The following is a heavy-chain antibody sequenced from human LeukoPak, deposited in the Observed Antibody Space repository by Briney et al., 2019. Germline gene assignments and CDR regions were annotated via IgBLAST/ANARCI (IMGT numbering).Heavy chain of an antibody. CDR2: IYTSGST. V-gene: IGHV4-4*09. J-gene: IGHJ4*02. CDR3: ARHGRDGYNVFDY. D-gene: IGHD5-24*01. Sequence: SETLSLTCIVSGGSISSYYWSWIRQPPGKGLEWIGYIYTSGSTNYNPSLKSRVTISVDTSKNQFSLKLSSVTAADTAVYYCARHGRDGYNVFDYWGQGTLVTVSS. CDR1: GGSISSYY.